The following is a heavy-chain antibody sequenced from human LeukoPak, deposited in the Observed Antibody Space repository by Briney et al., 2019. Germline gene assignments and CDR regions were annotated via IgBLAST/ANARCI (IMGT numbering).Heavy chain of an antibody. D-gene: IGHD4-17*01. CDR2: IYYSGST. Sequence: SETLSLTCTVSGGSISSSGYYWSWIRQPPGKGLEWIGYIYYSGSTYYNPSLKSRVTISVDTSKNQFSLKLSSVTAADTAVYYCARGSVRNFDYWGQGTLVTVS. CDR3: ARGSVRNFDY. V-gene: IGHV4-30-4*08. J-gene: IGHJ4*02. CDR1: GGSISSSGYY.